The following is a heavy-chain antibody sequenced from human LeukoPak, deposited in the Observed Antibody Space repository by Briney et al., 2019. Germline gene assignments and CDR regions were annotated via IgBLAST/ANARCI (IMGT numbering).Heavy chain of an antibody. Sequence: ASVKVSSKASGYTFTGYYMHWVRQAPGQGLEWMGIINSSGGTTSYAQKFQGRVTMTRDTSTSTVYMELSSLRSEDTAVYHCARGGWYYFAYWGQGTLVTVSS. CDR2: INSSGGTT. J-gene: IGHJ4*02. CDR3: ARGGWYYFAY. D-gene: IGHD6-19*01. CDR1: GYTFTGYY. V-gene: IGHV1-46*01.